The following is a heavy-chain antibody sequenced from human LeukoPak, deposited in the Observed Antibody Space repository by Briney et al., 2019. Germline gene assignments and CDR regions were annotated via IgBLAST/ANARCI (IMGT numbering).Heavy chain of an antibody. V-gene: IGHV1-3*01. D-gene: IGHD6-6*01. J-gene: IGHJ6*02. CDR2: INAGNGNT. CDR3: ASPRKPSYSSSMDYGMDV. CDR1: GYTFTSYA. Sequence: ASVKVSCKASGYTFTSYAMHWVRQAPGQRLEWMGWINAGNGNTKYSQKFQGRVTITRDTSASTAYMELSSLRSEDTAVYYCASPRKPSYSSSMDYGMDVWGQGTTVTVSS.